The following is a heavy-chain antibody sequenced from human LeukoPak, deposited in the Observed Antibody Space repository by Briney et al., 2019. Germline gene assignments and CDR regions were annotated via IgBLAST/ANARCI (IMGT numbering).Heavy chain of an antibody. CDR1: GGSISSSGDS. CDR3: ARGAYGYCSSTSCRHYRFDP. J-gene: IGHJ5*02. CDR2: IYYSGST. Sequence: SETLSLTCTVSGGSISSSGDSWDWIRQSPGKGLEWIESIYYSGSTYYNPSLKSRVTISVDTSKNQFSLKLSSVTATDTALYYCARGAYGYCSSTSCRHYRFDPWGQGTLVTVSS. V-gene: IGHV4-39*07. D-gene: IGHD2-2*01.